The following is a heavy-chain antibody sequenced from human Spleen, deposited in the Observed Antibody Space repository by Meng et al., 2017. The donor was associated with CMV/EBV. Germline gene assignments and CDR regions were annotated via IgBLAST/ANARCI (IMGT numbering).Heavy chain of an antibody. CDR2: ISHSGST. Sequence: SETLSLTCTVSGYSISSGYYWGWIRQPPGKWLEWIGSISHSGSTYYNPSLKSRITISVDTSKNQFSLKLSSVTAADTAVYYCARVWDSSGYNQYPDYWGQGTLVTVSS. CDR1: GYSISSGYY. J-gene: IGHJ4*02. D-gene: IGHD3-22*01. CDR3: ARVWDSSGYNQYPDY. V-gene: IGHV4-38-2*02.